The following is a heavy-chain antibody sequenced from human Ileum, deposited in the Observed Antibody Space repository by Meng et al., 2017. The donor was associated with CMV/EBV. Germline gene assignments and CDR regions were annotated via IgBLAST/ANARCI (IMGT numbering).Heavy chain of an antibody. V-gene: IGHV1-18*01. D-gene: IGHD1-26*01. CDR3: ARVQLSGVFDY. CDR2: INTYNDNS. Sequence: QVQLVQSESEVKKPGASVKGSCKTSGDPFTNSGITWVRQAPGQGLEWMGWINTYNDNSNSAQKFQDRFTMTKDTSTRTAHMELRSLTSDDTAVYYCARVQLSGVFDYWGQGTLVTVSS. CDR1: GDPFTNSG. J-gene: IGHJ4*02.